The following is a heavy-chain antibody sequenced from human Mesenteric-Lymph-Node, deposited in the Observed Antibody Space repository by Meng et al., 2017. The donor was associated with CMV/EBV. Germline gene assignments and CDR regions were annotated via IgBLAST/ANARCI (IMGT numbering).Heavy chain of an antibody. CDR2: IKHSGST. Sequence: GQLRQWGAGRLKPSENPSPPCAVDGGAFSGYYWSWIRQPPGKGLEWIGEIKHSGSTNYNPSLKSRVTISVDTSKNQFSLKLSSVTAADTAVYYCARHQRWLKSEGGFNYWGQGTLVTVSS. CDR3: ARHQRWLKSEGGFNY. J-gene: IGHJ4*02. D-gene: IGHD4-23*01. CDR1: GGAFSGYY. V-gene: IGHV4-34*01.